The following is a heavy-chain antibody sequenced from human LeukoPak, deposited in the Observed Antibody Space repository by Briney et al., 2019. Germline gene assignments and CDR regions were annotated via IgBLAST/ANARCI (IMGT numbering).Heavy chain of an antibody. D-gene: IGHD6-19*01. V-gene: IGHV4-59*01. CDR3: VRASTSSSGYLRYYFDY. J-gene: IGHJ4*02. CDR2: IYYSGST. Sequence: SETLSLTCTVSGGSISSYYWSWIRQPPGKGLEWIGYIYYSGSTNYNPSLKSRATISVDTSKNQFSLKLSSVTAADTAVYYCVRASTSSSGYLRYYFDYWGQGTLVTVSS. CDR1: GGSISSYY.